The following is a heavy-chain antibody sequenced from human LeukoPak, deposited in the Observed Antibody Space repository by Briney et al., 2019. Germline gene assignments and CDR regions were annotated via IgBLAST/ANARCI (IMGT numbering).Heavy chain of an antibody. D-gene: IGHD3-9*01. CDR3: ARLGYDILTGYFRYYYYYYMDV. CDR1: GGSFSGYY. V-gene: IGHV4-34*01. CDR2: INHSGST. J-gene: IGHJ6*03. Sequence: PSETLSLTCAVYGGSFSGYYWSWIRQPPGKGLEWIGEINHSGSTNYNPSLKSRVTISVDTSKNQFSLKLSSVTAADTAVYYCARLGYDILTGYFRYYYYYYMDVWGKGTTVTISS.